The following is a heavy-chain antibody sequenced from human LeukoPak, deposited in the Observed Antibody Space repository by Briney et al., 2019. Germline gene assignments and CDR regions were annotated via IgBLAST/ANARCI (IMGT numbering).Heavy chain of an antibody. CDR2: IKQDGSEK. J-gene: IGHJ4*02. D-gene: IGHD3-22*01. CDR1: GFTFSSYW. Sequence: GGSLRLSCAASGFTFSSYWMSWVRQAPGKGLEWVANIKQDGSEKYYVDSVKGRFTISRDNAKNSLYLQMNSLRAEDTAVYYCARDSMIVVDKAYYWGQGPLVTVSS. V-gene: IGHV3-7*01. CDR3: ARDSMIVVDKAYY.